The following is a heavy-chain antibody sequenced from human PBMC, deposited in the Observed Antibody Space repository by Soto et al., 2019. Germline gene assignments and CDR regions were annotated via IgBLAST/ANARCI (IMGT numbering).Heavy chain of an antibody. Sequence: PSETLSLTCTVSGGSIRSYYWSWIRQPPGKGLEWIGYIYYSGSTNYNPSLKSRVTISVDTSKNQFSLKLSSVTAADTAVYYCASGFGELLYDYWGQGTLVTVSS. J-gene: IGHJ4*02. V-gene: IGHV4-59*08. D-gene: IGHD3-10*01. CDR1: GGSIRSYY. CDR3: ASGFGELLYDY. CDR2: IYYSGST.